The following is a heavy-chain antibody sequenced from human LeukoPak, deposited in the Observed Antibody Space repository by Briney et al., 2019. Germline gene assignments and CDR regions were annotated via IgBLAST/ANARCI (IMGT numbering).Heavy chain of an antibody. CDR1: GYTFTSYD. CDR2: MNPNSGNT. Sequence: ASVKVSCKASGYTFTSYDINWVRQATGQGLEWMGWMNPNSGNTGHAQKFQGRVTMTRNTSISTAYMELSSLRSEDTAVYYCARGAGYCSSTSCYGSYYYMDVWGKGTTVTVSS. D-gene: IGHD2-2*01. CDR3: ARGAGYCSSTSCYGSYYYMDV. J-gene: IGHJ6*03. V-gene: IGHV1-8*01.